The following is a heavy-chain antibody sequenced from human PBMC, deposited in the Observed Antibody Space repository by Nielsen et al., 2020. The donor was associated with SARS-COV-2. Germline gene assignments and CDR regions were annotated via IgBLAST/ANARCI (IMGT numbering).Heavy chain of an antibody. Sequence: SLKISCAASGFTFDDYSMHWVRQVPGKGLEWVSGISWNSGTIGYADSVKGRFTISRDNAKNTLYLQMNGLRVDDTAVYYCARGGFRYGLDVWGQGTTVTVSS. CDR3: ARGGFRYGLDV. CDR2: ISWNSGTI. V-gene: IGHV3-9*01. D-gene: IGHD1-14*01. J-gene: IGHJ6*02. CDR1: GFTFDDYS.